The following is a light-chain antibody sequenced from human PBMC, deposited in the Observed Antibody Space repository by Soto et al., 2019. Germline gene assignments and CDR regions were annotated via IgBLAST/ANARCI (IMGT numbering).Light chain of an antibody. CDR1: SSDVGSYKS. V-gene: IGLV2-11*01. J-gene: IGLJ3*02. CDR2: DVS. CDR3: CSYAGSYSWV. Sequence: QSALTQPRSVSASPGQSVTISCTGTSSDVGSYKSVSWYQQFPGKAPKLIMYDVSKRPSGVPYRFSGSKSGNTASLTISGLQAEDESDYYCCSYAGSYSWVFGGGTKLTVL.